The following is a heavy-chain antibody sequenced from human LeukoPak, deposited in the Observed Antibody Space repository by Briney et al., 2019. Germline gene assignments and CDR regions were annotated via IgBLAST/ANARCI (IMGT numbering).Heavy chain of an antibody. CDR2: IYSGGST. CDR1: GFTFSSNY. J-gene: IGHJ6*02. D-gene: IGHD2-15*01. CDR3: AGLGYCSGGSCPPRYYYYYGMDV. V-gene: IGHV3-66*01. Sequence: PGGSLRLSCAASGFTFSSNYMSWVRQAPGKGLEWVSVIYSGGSTYYADSVKGRFTISRENSKNTLYLQMNSLRAEDTAVYYCAGLGYCSGGSCPPRYYYYYGMDVWGQGTTVTVSS.